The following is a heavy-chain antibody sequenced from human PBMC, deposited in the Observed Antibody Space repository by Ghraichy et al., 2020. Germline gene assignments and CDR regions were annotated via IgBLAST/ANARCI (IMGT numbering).Heavy chain of an antibody. D-gene: IGHD3-3*01. Sequence: SETLSLTCTVSGGSINSGSYSWTWIRQPPGKGLEWIGYIYYTGSAFYNPSLKSRVAISLDRFYNNRFSLKLSSVTAADTAVYYCAVLASNGVDVWGQGTTVTVSS. J-gene: IGHJ6*02. V-gene: IGHV4-30-2*01. CDR2: IYYTGSA. CDR1: GGSINSGSYS. CDR3: AVLASNGVDV.